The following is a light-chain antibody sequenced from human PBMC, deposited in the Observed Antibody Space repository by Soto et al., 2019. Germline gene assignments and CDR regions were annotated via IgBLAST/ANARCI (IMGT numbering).Light chain of an antibody. Sequence: DIQMTQSPSSLSASVGDSVSFTCRASQSIRNDLAWYQQKPGKAPKRLIYAASSLQTGVPSRFSGSGSGTEFTLTISSLQPEDFATYYCLQHNSYPLTLGPGTKVDIK. J-gene: IGKJ3*01. CDR1: QSIRND. CDR3: LQHNSYPLT. CDR2: AAS. V-gene: IGKV1-17*01.